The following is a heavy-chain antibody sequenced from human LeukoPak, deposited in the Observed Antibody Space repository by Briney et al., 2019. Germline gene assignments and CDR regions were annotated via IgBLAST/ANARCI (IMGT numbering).Heavy chain of an antibody. CDR2: IIPILGIA. Sequence: SVKVSCKASGGTFSSYTISWVRQAPGQGLEWMGRIIPILGIANYAQKFQGRVTITADKYTSTAYMELSSLRSEDTAVYYCARDKDGGKKYYYYYMDVWGKGTTVTVSS. J-gene: IGHJ6*03. D-gene: IGHD4-23*01. CDR3: ARDKDGGKKYYYYYMDV. CDR1: GGTFSSYT. V-gene: IGHV1-69*04.